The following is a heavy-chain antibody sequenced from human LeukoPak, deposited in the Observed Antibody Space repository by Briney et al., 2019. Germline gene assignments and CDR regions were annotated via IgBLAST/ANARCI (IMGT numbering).Heavy chain of an antibody. J-gene: IGHJ6*03. Sequence: ASETLSLTCTVSGGSISSYYWSWIRQPPGKGLEWIGYIYYSGSTNYNPSLKSRVTISVDTSKNQFSLKLSSVTAADTAVYYCARVERAAGTRPVGYYYYYYMDVWGKGTTVTISS. CDR3: ARVERAAGTRPVGYYYYYYMDV. D-gene: IGHD6-13*01. CDR1: GGSISSYY. CDR2: IYYSGST. V-gene: IGHV4-59*01.